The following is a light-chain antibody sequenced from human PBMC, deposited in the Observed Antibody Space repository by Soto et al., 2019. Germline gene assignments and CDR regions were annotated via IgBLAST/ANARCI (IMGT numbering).Light chain of an antibody. CDR1: TSDIGGYNF. CDR2: DVT. V-gene: IGLV2-14*03. J-gene: IGLJ2*01. CDR3: SSYTRTNTVV. Sequence: QSVLTQPASVSGSPGQSITISCTGTTSDIGGYNFVSWYQQHPGKAPKLMFYDVTNRPSGVSDRFSGSKSGNTASLTISGLQAEDEAVYYCSSYTRTNTVVFGGGTTLTVL.